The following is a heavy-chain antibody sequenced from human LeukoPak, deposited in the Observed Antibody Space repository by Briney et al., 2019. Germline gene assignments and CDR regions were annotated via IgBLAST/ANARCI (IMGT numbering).Heavy chain of an antibody. Sequence: SETLSLTCTVSGGSISSRSYYWGWIRQPPGKGLECIGTIYYSGSTSYNPSLKSRVTISVDTSKNQFSLKLTSVTAADTAVYYCAGTYRLRRFDPWGQGTLVTVSS. CDR3: AGTYRLRRFDP. CDR2: IYYSGST. D-gene: IGHD2-2*02. CDR1: GGSISSRSYY. V-gene: IGHV4-39*01. J-gene: IGHJ5*02.